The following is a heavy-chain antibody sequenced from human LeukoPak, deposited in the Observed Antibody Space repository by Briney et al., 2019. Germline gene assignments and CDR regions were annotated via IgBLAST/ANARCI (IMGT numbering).Heavy chain of an antibody. CDR1: GFAFSSYD. J-gene: IGHJ4*02. CDR2: IGTAGDT. D-gene: IGHD3-10*01. CDR3: ARALRYYYGSGSYYYDY. V-gene: IGHV3-13*01. Sequence: GGSLRLSCAASGFAFSSYDMHWVRQATGKGLEWVSAIGTAGDTYYPGSVKGRFTISRENAKNSLYLQMNSLRAGDTAVYYCARALRYYYGSGSYYYDYWGQGTLVTVSS.